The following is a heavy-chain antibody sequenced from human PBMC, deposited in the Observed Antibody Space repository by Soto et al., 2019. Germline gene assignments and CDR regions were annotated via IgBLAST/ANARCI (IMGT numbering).Heavy chain of an antibody. J-gene: IGHJ4*02. CDR1: GFTFSRYA. CDR3: AKDRSRNQWLLNSQFDY. V-gene: IGHV3-23*01. D-gene: IGHD6-19*01. Sequence: GGSLRLSCAASGFTFSRYAMSWVRQAPGKGLEWVSGISGSGGSTYYADSVKGRFTISRDNSKNTLYLQMNSLRAEDTAVYYCAKDRSRNQWLLNSQFDYWGQGTLVTVSS. CDR2: ISGSGGST.